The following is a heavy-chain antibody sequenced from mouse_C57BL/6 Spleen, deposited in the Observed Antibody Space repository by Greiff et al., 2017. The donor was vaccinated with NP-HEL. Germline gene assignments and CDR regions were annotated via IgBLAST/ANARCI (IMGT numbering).Heavy chain of an antibody. CDR3: ARQGYGSREAFYFDY. V-gene: IGHV5-6*01. CDR1: GFTFSSYG. Sequence: EVKVVESGGDLVKPGGSLKLSCAASGFTFSSYGMSWVRQTPDKRLEWVATISSGGSYTYYPDSVKGRFTISRDNAKNTLYLQMSSLKSEDTAMYYCARQGYGSREAFYFDYWGQGTTLTVSS. D-gene: IGHD1-1*01. CDR2: ISSGGSYT. J-gene: IGHJ2*01.